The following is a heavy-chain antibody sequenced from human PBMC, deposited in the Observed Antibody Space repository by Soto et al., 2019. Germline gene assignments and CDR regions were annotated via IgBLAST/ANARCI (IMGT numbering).Heavy chain of an antibody. D-gene: IGHD4-17*01. Sequence: ASVKVSCKASGYTFTSYYMHWVRQAPGQGLEWMGIINPSGGSTSYAQKFQGRVTMTRDTSTSTVYMELSSLRSEDTAAYYCAREPDYGDFRHHFDYWGQGTLVTVSS. V-gene: IGHV1-46*01. CDR1: GYTFTSYY. CDR3: AREPDYGDFRHHFDY. J-gene: IGHJ4*02. CDR2: INPSGGST.